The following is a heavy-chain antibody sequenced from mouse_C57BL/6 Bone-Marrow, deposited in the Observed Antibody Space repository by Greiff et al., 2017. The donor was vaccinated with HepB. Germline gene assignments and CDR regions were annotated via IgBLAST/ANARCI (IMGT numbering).Heavy chain of an antibody. CDR2: IRNKANNHAT. Sequence: EVQGVESGGGLVQPGGSMKLSCAASGFTFSDAWMDWVRQSPEKGLEWVAEIRNKANNHATYYAESVKGRFTISRDDSKSSVYLQMNSLRAEDTGIYYCTHLYYYGSSPWFAYWGQGTLVTVSA. J-gene: IGHJ3*01. CDR1: GFTFSDAW. D-gene: IGHD1-1*01. CDR3: THLYYYGSSPWFAY. V-gene: IGHV6-6*01.